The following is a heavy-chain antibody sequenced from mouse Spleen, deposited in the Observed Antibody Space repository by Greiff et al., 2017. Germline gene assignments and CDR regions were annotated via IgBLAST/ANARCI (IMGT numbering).Heavy chain of an antibody. D-gene: IGHD1-1*01. CDR1: GFTFSSYA. J-gene: IGHJ4*01. CDR2: ISSGGGNT. V-gene: IGHV5-9-3*01. Sequence: EVQVVESGGGLVKLGGSLKLSCAASGFTFSSYAMSWVRQTPEKRLEWVATISSGGGNTYYPDSVKGRFTISRDNAKNTLYLQMSSLKSEDTAMYYCARQRDYYGSKAMDYWGQGTSVTVSS. CDR3: ARQRDYYGSKAMDY.